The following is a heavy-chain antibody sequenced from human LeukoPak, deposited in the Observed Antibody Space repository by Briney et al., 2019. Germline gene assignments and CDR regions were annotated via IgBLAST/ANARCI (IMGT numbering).Heavy chain of an antibody. V-gene: IGHV4-61*01. J-gene: IGHJ4*02. Sequence: SETLSLTCTVSGGSVSSGSYYWSWIRQPPGKGLEWIGYIYYSGSTNYNPSLKSRVTISVDTSKNQFSLKLSSVTAADTAVYYCARDPSGYFNYWGQGTLVTVSS. CDR2: IYYSGST. CDR3: ARDPSGYFNY. CDR1: GGSVSSGSYY. D-gene: IGHD3-22*01.